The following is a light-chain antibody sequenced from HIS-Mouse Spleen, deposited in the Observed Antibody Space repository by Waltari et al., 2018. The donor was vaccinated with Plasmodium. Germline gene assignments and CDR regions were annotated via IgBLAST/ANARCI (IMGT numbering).Light chain of an antibody. J-gene: IGLJ3*02. CDR3: YSTDSSGNHRV. Sequence: SFHLPQPPPLSVSPGQPPRITCPGDALPKKYAYWYQQKSGQAPSLVIYEDSKRPSGIPERFSGSSSGTMATLTISGAQVEDEADYYCYSTDSSGNHRVFGGGTKLTVL. CDR2: EDS. V-gene: IGLV3-10*01. CDR1: ALPKKY.